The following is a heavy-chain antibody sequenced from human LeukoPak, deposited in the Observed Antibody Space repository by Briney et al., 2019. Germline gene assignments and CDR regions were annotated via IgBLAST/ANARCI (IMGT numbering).Heavy chain of an antibody. D-gene: IGHD3-22*01. J-gene: IGHJ4*02. V-gene: IGHV3-74*01. CDR2: IKSDGIST. CDR3: AKRGVVIRVILVGFHKEAYYFDS. CDR1: GFTLTTYW. Sequence: PGGSLRLSCAASGFTLTTYWMHWVRQAPGKGLVWVSRIKSDGISTSYADSVKGRFTISRDNSKNTLYLQMKSLRAEDTAVYFCAKRGVVIRVILVGFHKEAYYFDSWGQGALVTVSS.